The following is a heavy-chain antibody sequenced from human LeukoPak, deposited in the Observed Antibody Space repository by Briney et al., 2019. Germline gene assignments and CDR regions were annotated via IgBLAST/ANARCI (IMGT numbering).Heavy chain of an antibody. CDR1: GFSLTTSGVG. CDR2: IYWDDDK. J-gene: IGHJ6*02. Sequence: SGPTLVNPTQTLTLTCTFSGFSLTTSGVGVGWIRQPPGKALEWLASIYWDDDKRYSPFLKTRLTITKDTSKNQVVLTMTNMDPVDTATYYCTHSPYYYYAIDAWGQGTTVTVSS. V-gene: IGHV2-5*02. CDR3: THSPYYYYAIDA.